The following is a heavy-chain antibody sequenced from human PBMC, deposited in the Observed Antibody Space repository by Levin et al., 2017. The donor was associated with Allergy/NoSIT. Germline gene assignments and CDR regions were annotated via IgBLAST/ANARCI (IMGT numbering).Heavy chain of an antibody. Sequence: SLLLSFSSSFFSFPPFGLHWVRQVPGKGLEWVAVVSHDSNNKYYADSVKGRFTFSRDAAKNTVSLQMNSLRSEDTAVYFCAKARWELFSPDALDIWGQGTMVSVSS. V-gene: IGHV3-30*18. CDR1: FFSFPPFG. J-gene: IGHJ3*02. D-gene: IGHD4-23*01. CDR2: VSHDSNNK. CDR3: AKARWELFSPDALDI.